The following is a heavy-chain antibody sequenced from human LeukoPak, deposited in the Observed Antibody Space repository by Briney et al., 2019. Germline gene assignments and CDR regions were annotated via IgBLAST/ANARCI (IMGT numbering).Heavy chain of an antibody. V-gene: IGHV1-24*01. CDR2: FDPEDGET. CDR3: ARGVGGYYGSGAWGPYYYYYMDV. J-gene: IGHJ6*03. Sequence: ASVKVSCKVSGYTLTELSMHWVRQAPGKGLEWMGGFDPEDGETIYAQKFQGRVTMTEDTSTDTAYMELSSLRSEDTAVYYCARGVGGYYGSGAWGPYYYYYMDVWGKGTTVTISS. D-gene: IGHD3-10*01. CDR1: GYTLTELS.